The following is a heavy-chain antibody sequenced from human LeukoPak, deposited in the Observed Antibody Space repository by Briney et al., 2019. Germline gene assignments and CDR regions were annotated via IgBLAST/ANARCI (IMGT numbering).Heavy chain of an antibody. Sequence: SETLSLPCTVSGGSISSYYWSWIRQPPGKGLEWIGYMSTSGSTNYNPSLMSRVTISLDTSKNQFSLKLNSVTAADTAVYYCARHRGYDRSGYYFVDAFDIWGQGTMVTVSS. J-gene: IGHJ3*02. CDR1: GGSISSYY. D-gene: IGHD3-22*01. CDR2: MSTSGST. V-gene: IGHV4-4*09. CDR3: ARHRGYDRSGYYFVDAFDI.